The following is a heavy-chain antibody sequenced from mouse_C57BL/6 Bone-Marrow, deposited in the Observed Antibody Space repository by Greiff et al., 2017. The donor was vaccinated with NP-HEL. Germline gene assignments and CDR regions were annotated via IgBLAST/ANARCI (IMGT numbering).Heavy chain of an antibody. CDR1: GYTFTSYW. J-gene: IGHJ1*03. D-gene: IGHD1-1*01. CDR3: ARYYYGSRGWYFDV. Sequence: QLQQSGADLVKPGASVKLSCKASGYTFTSYWMHWVKQRPGRGLEWIGRIDPNSGGTKFNEKFKTKATLTVDKPSSTAYMQLSSLTSEDSAVYYCARYYYGSRGWYFDVWGTGTTVTVSS. CDR2: IDPNSGGT. V-gene: IGHV1-72*01.